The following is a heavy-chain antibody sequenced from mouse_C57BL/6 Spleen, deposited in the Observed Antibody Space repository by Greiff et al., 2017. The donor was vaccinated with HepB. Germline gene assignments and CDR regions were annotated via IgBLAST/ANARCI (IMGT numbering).Heavy chain of an antibody. D-gene: IGHD2-2*01. CDR3: TTGSTMVTTGFAY. V-gene: IGHV14-4*01. CDR1: GFNIKDDY. Sequence: VQLKQSGAELVRPGASVKLSCTASGFNIKDDYMHWVKQRPEQGLEWIGWIDPENGDTEYASKFQGKATITADTSSNTAYLQLSSLTSEDTAVYYCTTGSTMVTTGFAYWGQGTLVTVSA. J-gene: IGHJ3*01. CDR2: IDPENGDT.